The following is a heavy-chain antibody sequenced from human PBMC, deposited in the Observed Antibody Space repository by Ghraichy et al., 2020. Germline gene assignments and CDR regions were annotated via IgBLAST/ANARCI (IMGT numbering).Heavy chain of an antibody. CDR1: GFTFGSHV. Sequence: GGSLRLSCAASGFTFGSHVMNWVRQAPGKGLEWVSTISGSGGSTYYADSVKGRFTISRDNSKNTLYLQMNSLRAEDTAVYYCAKDGNAGYRPYYFDSWGQGTLVTVSS. D-gene: IGHD5-24*01. J-gene: IGHJ4*02. CDR3: AKDGNAGYRPYYFDS. CDR2: ISGSGGST. V-gene: IGHV3-23*01.